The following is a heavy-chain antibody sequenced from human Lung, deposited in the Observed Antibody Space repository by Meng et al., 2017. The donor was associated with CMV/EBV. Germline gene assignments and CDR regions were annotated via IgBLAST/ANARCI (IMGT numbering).Heavy chain of an antibody. J-gene: IGHJ4*02. Sequence: SETLSLXXAVYGGSFSGYYWSWIRQPPGKGLEWIGEINHSGSTNYNPSLKSRVTISVDTSKNQFSLKLSSVTAADTAVYYCARGGKDIVVVPAPIEDWGQGNXVNGYS. CDR2: INHSGST. CDR3: ARGGKDIVVVPAPIED. CDR1: GGSFSGYY. V-gene: IGHV4-34*01. D-gene: IGHD2-2*01.